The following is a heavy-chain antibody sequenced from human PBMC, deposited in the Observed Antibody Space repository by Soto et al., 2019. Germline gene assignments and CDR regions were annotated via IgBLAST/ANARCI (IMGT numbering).Heavy chain of an antibody. J-gene: IGHJ4*02. CDR1: GITFSAYT. D-gene: IGHD3-10*01. V-gene: IGHV3-30-3*01. CDR2: ILYDGNDK. CDR3: ARVAPGGSGSYDV. Sequence: QAQLVEAGGGVVRPGRSLRLSCTASGITFSAYTMHWVRQAPGKGLEWVALILYDGNDKQYADSVKGRVTISRDNSKNTLYLQTNSLRVEDTAVYYCARVAPGGSGSYDVWGQGTLVIVSS.